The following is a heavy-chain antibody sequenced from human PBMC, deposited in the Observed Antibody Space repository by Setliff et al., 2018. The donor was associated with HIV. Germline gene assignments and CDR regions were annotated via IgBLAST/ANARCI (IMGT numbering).Heavy chain of an antibody. CDR1: GGSFSDYY. V-gene: IGHV4-34*01. J-gene: IGHJ5*02. Sequence: PSETLSLTCALYGGSFSDYYWSWIRQPPGMGLEWIGEVNRGRRTNYNSSLKSRVTISVDTSENQFSLRLNSVTAADTAVYYCARYRYYYDSSGYGRWFDPWGQGTLVTVSS. D-gene: IGHD3-22*01. CDR3: ARYRYYYDSSGYGRWFDP. CDR2: VNRGRRT.